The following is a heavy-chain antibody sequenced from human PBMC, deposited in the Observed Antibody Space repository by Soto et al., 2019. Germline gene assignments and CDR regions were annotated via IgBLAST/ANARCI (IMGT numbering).Heavy chain of an antibody. CDR2: ISYDGSNK. CDR3: AKAPAIVLVPAAMGGDY. D-gene: IGHD2-2*01. CDR1: GFTFSSYG. Sequence: QVQLVESGGGVVQPGRSLRLSCAASGFTFSSYGMHWVRQAPGKGLEWVAVISYDGSNKYYADSVKGRFTISRDNSKNTLDLQMNSLRPEDAAVYYCAKAPAIVLVPAAMGGDYWGRGTLVTVSS. V-gene: IGHV3-30*18. J-gene: IGHJ4*02.